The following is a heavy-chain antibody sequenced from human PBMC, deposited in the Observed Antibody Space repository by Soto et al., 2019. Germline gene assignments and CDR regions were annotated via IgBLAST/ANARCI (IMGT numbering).Heavy chain of an antibody. J-gene: IGHJ5*02. Sequence: SETLSLTCTVSGGSISSGGYYWSWIRQHPGKGLEWIGYIYYSGSTYYNPSLKSRVTISVDTSKNQFSLKLSSVTAADTAVYYCARVGGLQYQLLFPWFDPWGQGTLVTVSS. CDR3: ARVGGLQYQLLFPWFDP. CDR2: IYYSGST. D-gene: IGHD2-2*01. V-gene: IGHV4-31*03. CDR1: GGSISSGGYY.